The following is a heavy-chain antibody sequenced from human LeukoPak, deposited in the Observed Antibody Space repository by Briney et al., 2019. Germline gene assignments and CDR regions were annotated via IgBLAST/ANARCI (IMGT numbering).Heavy chain of an antibody. D-gene: IGHD3-10*01. J-gene: IGHJ4*02. V-gene: IGHV1-2*02. CDR1: GYTFTSYA. CDR2: INPNSGGT. Sequence: ASVKVSCKASGYTFTSYAMNWVRQAPGQGLEWMGWINPNSGGTNYAQKFQGRVTMTRDTSISTAYMELSRLRSDDTAVYYCARAGVLLWFGELDHFDYWGQGTLVTVSS. CDR3: ARAGVLLWFGELDHFDY.